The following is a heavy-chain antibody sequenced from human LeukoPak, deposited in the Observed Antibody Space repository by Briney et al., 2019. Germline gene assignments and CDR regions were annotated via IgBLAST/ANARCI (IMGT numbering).Heavy chain of an antibody. CDR1: GFTFNNYA. J-gene: IGHJ4*02. CDR3: AKGGYFDYFDY. CDR2: VSGSGGST. V-gene: IGHV3-23*01. D-gene: IGHD3-9*01. Sequence: GGTLRLSCAASGFTFNNYAMNWVRQAPGKGLEWVSAVSGSGGSTYYADSVKGRFTISRDNSKNTLYLQMNSLRAEDTAVYYCAKGGYFDYFDYWGQGTLVTVSS.